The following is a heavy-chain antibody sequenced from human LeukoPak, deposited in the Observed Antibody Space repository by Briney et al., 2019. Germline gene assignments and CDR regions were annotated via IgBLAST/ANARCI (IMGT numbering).Heavy chain of an antibody. Sequence: GALVKVSCKASGYTFTSYGISWVRQAPGQGLEWMGWISAYNGNTNYAQKLQGRVTMTTDTSTSTAYMELRSLRSDDTAVYYCARKNYDILTGYYGGICDYWGQGTLVTVSS. CDR3: ARKNYDILTGYYGGICDY. CDR2: ISAYNGNT. J-gene: IGHJ4*02. V-gene: IGHV1-18*01. D-gene: IGHD3-9*01. CDR1: GYTFTSYG.